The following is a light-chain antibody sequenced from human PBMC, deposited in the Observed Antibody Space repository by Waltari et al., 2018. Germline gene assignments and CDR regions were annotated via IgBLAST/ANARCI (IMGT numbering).Light chain of an antibody. V-gene: IGKV1-9*01. Sequence: QLTQSPSSLSASVGDRVTIPCRASQGICSFLAWYQQKAGKAPKLLIYAASTLQSGVPSRFSGSGSGTDFTLTISSLQPEDFATYYCQQLNSYPPTFGGGTKVEIK. CDR2: AAS. CDR3: QQLNSYPPT. J-gene: IGKJ4*01. CDR1: QGICSF.